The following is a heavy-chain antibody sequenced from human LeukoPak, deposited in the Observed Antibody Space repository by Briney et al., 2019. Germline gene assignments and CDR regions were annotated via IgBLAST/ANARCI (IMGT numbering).Heavy chain of an antibody. V-gene: IGHV3-23*01. Sequence: YPGGSLRLSCAASGFTFSSYAMSWVRQAPGKGLEWVSAISGSGGSTYYADSVKGRFTISRDNSKNTLYLQMNSLRAEDTAVYYCAKDLDPYSSGWYEYYFDYWGQGTLVTVSS. CDR3: AKDLDPYSSGWYEYYFDY. CDR1: GFTFSSYA. CDR2: ISGSGGST. D-gene: IGHD6-19*01. J-gene: IGHJ4*02.